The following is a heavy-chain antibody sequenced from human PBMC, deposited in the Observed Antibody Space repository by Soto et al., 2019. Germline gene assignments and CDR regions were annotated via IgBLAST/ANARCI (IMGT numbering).Heavy chain of an antibody. Sequence: GSLKISCKGSGYSFTSYWIGWVRQMPGKGLEWMGIIYPGDSDTRYSPSFQGQVTISADKSISTAYLQWSSLKASDTAMYYCARTTDDYVWGSYRPPTYYYYGMDVWGQGTTVTVSS. J-gene: IGHJ6*02. V-gene: IGHV5-51*01. CDR3: ARTTDDYVWGSYRPPTYYYYGMDV. CDR2: IYPGDSDT. D-gene: IGHD3-16*02. CDR1: GYSFTSYW.